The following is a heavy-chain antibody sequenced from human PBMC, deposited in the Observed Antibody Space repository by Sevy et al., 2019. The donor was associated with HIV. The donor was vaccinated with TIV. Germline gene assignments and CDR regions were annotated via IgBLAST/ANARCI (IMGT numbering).Heavy chain of an antibody. V-gene: IGHV1-2*05. CDR3: ARRQAATRYYYYGMDV. CDR2: INPNSGGT. CDR1: GYTFTGYY. Sequence: ASVKVSCKASGYTFTGYYMHWVRQAPGQGLEWMGRINPNSGGTNYAQKFQGRVTMTRDTSISTAYMELSRLRSDDTVVYYCARRQAATRYYYYGMDVWGQGTTVTVSS. D-gene: IGHD2-15*01. J-gene: IGHJ6*02.